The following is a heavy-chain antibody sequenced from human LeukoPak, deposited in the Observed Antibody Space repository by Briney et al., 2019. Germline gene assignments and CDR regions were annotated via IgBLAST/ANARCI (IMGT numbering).Heavy chain of an antibody. CDR1: DDSISSHY. CDR3: ASGDYGTNDY. D-gene: IGHD4-17*01. Sequence: SETLSLTCTVSDDSISSHYWSWIRQPAGKGLEWIGRIYTDGSTNYNPSLKSRVTISVDTSKNQFSLKLSSVTAADTAVYYCASGDYGTNDYWGQGTLVTVSS. CDR2: IYTDGST. V-gene: IGHV4-4*07. J-gene: IGHJ4*02.